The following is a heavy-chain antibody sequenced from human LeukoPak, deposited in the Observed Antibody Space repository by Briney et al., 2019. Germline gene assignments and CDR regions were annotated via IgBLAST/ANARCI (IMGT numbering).Heavy chain of an antibody. CDR1: GYTSTSYD. Sequence: ASVKVSCKASGYTSTSYDINWVRQATGQGLEWMGWMNPNSGNTGYAQKFQGRVTMTRNASISTAYMELSSLRSEDTAVYYCARVSTYFGVVTDFDYWGQGTLVTVSS. CDR3: ARVSTYFGVVTDFDY. D-gene: IGHD3-3*01. V-gene: IGHV1-8*01. J-gene: IGHJ4*02. CDR2: MNPNSGNT.